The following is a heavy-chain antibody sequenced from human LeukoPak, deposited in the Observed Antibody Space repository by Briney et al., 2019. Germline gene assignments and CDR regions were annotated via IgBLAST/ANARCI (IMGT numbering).Heavy chain of an antibody. V-gene: IGHV3-23*01. Sequence: GGSLRLSCAAAGFTFSSYAMSWVRQAPGKGLEWVSGISNSGDSTYYADSVKGRFTISRDNSKNTLYLQMNSLRAEDTAVYFCAKDSRSRYDYGDYWGQGTLVTVSS. CDR2: ISNSGDST. CDR1: GFTFSSYA. D-gene: IGHD3-16*01. J-gene: IGHJ4*02. CDR3: AKDSRSRYDYGDY.